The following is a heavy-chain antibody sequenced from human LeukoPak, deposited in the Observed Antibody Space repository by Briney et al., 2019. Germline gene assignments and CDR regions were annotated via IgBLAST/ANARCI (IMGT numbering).Heavy chain of an antibody. D-gene: IGHD6-13*01. V-gene: IGHV1-18*01. CDR3: ARHSGSDTSNWYGKWLAP. CDR2: ISAYNGVT. J-gene: IGHJ5*02. Sequence: ASVKVSCTASGYTFNSYYINWVRQAPGQGLEWMGWISAYNGVTNYAQKLQDRVTMTTDTSTSTAYMELRSLTSDDTAVYYCARHSGSDTSNWYGKWLAPWGQGTLVTVSS. CDR1: GYTFNSYY.